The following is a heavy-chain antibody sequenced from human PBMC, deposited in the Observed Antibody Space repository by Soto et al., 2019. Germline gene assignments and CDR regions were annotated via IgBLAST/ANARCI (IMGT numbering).Heavy chain of an antibody. J-gene: IGHJ6*03. CDR1: GFTFSDSA. CDR2: IRSKPNTDAT. D-gene: IGHD2-15*01. V-gene: IGHV3-73*01. CDR3: TRHVDGSGGICYSCYYYYMDV. Sequence: EVQLVESGGGLVQPGGSLKLSCAASGFTFSDSAMHWVRQASGKGLEWVGRIRSKPNTDATAYAASVKGRFTISRDDSKTTAYLQMNSRKTDDTAVYYCTRHVDGSGGICYSCYYYYMDVWGKGTTVTVSS.